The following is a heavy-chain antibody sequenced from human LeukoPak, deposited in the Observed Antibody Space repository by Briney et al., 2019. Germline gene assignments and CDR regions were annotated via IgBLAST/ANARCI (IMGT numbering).Heavy chain of an antibody. J-gene: IGHJ5*02. CDR1: GFTFSTYA. CDR2: ISGSGGRT. V-gene: IGHV3-23*01. D-gene: IGHD3-22*01. Sequence: GGSLRLSCAASGFTFSTYAMTWVRQAPGKGLEWVSAISGSGGRTYYADSVKGRFTISRDNSKNPLYLQMNSLRAEDTAVYYCAKGPYYYDSSGYSRRWFDPWGQGTLVTVSS. CDR3: AKGPYYYDSSGYSRRWFDP.